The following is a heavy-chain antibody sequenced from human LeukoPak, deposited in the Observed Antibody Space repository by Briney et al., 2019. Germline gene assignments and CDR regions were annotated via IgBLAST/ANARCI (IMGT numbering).Heavy chain of an antibody. V-gene: IGHV3-7*03. Sequence: GSLRLSCAASGFTFSSYWMSWVRQAPGKGLEWVANIKQDGSEKYYVDSVKGRFTISRDNAKNSLYLQMNSLRAEDTAVYYCAGVAASDYGDYGPLYFDYWGQGTLVTVSS. J-gene: IGHJ4*02. D-gene: IGHD4-17*01. CDR1: GFTFSSYW. CDR3: AGVAASDYGDYGPLYFDY. CDR2: IKQDGSEK.